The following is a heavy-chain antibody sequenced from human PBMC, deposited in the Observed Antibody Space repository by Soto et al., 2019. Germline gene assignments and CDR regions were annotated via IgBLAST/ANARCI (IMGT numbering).Heavy chain of an antibody. CDR3: ANCPSCYSNDAFDI. CDR2: ISYDGSNK. CDR1: GFTFSSYG. Sequence: QVQLVESGGGVVQPGRSLRLSCAASGFTFSSYGMHWVRQAPGKGLEWVAVISYDGSNKYYADSVKGRFTISRDNSKNTLYLQMNSLRAEDKAVYYCANCPSCYSNDAFDIWGQGTMVTVSS. V-gene: IGHV3-30*18. J-gene: IGHJ3*02. D-gene: IGHD2-15*01.